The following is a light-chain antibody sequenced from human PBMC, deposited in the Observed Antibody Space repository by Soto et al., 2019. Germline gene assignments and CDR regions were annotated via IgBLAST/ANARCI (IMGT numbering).Light chain of an antibody. CDR2: DVS. V-gene: IGLV2-14*03. J-gene: IGLJ1*01. CDR1: SIDVGGHNY. Sequence: QSALAQPASVSGSPGQSITITCTGTSIDVGGHNYVSWYQQHPGKAPKLLIYDVSIRPSEISNRFSGSKSDNTASLIISGLQPEDEADYYCCSYRSGDKHVFGIGTKVTVL. CDR3: CSYRSGDKHV.